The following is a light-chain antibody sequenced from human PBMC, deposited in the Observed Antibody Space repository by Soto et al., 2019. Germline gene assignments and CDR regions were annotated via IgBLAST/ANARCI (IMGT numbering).Light chain of an antibody. Sequence: EVVLTQSPATLSSSPGERATLSCRASQSVGTHLGWYQQKPGQPPRLLISDASNRATDIPARFSGSGSETDFTLPISTLEPEDFAFYYCQQRSNWPRTFGQGTKV. CDR2: DAS. CDR1: QSVGTH. CDR3: QQRSNWPRT. V-gene: IGKV3-11*01. J-gene: IGKJ1*01.